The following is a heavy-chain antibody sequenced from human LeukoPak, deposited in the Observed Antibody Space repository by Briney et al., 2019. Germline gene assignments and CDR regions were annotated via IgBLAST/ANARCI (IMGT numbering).Heavy chain of an antibody. V-gene: IGHV4-59*01. J-gene: IGHJ4*02. CDR2: IYYSGST. Sequence: SETLSLTCTVSGGSISSYYWSWIRQPPGKGLEWIGYIYYSGSTNYNPSLKSRVTISVDTSKNQFSLKLSSVTAADTAMYYCAREHVDTAMATRSYYFDYWGQGALVTVSS. CDR1: GGSISSYY. CDR3: AREHVDTAMATRSYYFDY. D-gene: IGHD5-18*01.